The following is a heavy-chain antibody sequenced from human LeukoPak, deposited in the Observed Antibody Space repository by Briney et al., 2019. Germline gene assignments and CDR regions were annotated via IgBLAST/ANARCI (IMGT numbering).Heavy chain of an antibody. CDR3: AREGSPGYSRSWFDP. V-gene: IGHV1-2*02. CDR2: INPNSGGT. J-gene: IGHJ5*02. Sequence: PGASVKVSCKASGYTFTSYGISWVRQAPGQGLEWMGWINPNSGGTNYAQKFQGRVTMTRDTSISTAYMELSRLRSDDTAVYYCAREGSPGYSRSWFDPWGQGTLVTVSS. D-gene: IGHD5-18*01. CDR1: GYTFTSYG.